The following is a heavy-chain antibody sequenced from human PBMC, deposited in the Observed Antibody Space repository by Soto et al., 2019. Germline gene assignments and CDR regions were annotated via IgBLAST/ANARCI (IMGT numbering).Heavy chain of an antibody. CDR3: ARRGTYYFDS. CDR2: IYPSGRT. D-gene: IGHD1-26*01. CDR1: GGSINNGGYS. J-gene: IGHJ4*02. V-gene: IGHV4-30-2*01. Sequence: QLQLQESGSGLVKPSQTLNLTCAVSGGSINNGGYSWSWIRQPPGKGLEWTGDIYPSGRTSYNPPLKSRVTISVDRSENRFFLNVTSVTAADTAVYYCARRGTYYFDSWGQGTLVTVSS.